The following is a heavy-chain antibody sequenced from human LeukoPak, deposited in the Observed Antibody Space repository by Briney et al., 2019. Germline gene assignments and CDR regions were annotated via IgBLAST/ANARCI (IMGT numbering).Heavy chain of an antibody. Sequence: SETLSLTCTVSGGSISSSSYYWGWIRQPPGKGLEWIGNIYYSGSTYYNPSLKSRVSISVDTSKSQFSLKLSSVTAADTAVYYWARGGGAFGELLYYWGQGTLVTVSS. J-gene: IGHJ4*02. CDR1: GGSISSSSYY. D-gene: IGHD3-10*01. CDR3: ARGGGAFGELLYY. V-gene: IGHV4-39*07. CDR2: IYYSGST.